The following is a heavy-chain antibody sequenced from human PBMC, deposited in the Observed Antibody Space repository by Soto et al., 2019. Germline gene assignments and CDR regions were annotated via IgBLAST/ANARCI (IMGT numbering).Heavy chain of an antibody. CDR1: GGSISSSSYY. CDR3: ARLTTATSLDY. D-gene: IGHD4-17*01. Sequence: PSETLSLSCTVSGGSISSSSYYWGWIRQPPGKGLEWIGSIYYSGSTYYNPSLKSRVTISVDTSKNQFSLKLSSVTAADTAVYYCARLTTATSLDYWGQGTLVTVSS. V-gene: IGHV4-39*01. CDR2: IYYSGST. J-gene: IGHJ4*02.